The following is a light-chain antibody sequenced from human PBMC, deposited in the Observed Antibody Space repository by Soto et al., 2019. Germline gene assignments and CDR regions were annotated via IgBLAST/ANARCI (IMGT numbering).Light chain of an antibody. J-gene: IGKJ2*01. Sequence: EIVMTQSPATLSVSPGERATLSCRASQSVSSNLAWYQQKPGQAPRLLFYGASTRATDIPARFSGSGSGTDFTLTISSLQSEDFAVYYCQQSNNGPYTFGQGTKLEIK. V-gene: IGKV3-15*01. CDR1: QSVSSN. CDR3: QQSNNGPYT. CDR2: GAS.